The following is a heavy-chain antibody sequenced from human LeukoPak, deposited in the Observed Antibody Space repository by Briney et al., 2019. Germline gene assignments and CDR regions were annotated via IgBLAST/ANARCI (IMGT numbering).Heavy chain of an antibody. CDR2: IIPIFTTA. CDR1: GGTISNYV. V-gene: IGHV1-69*01. D-gene: IGHD1-26*01. Sequence: SVKVSCKAAGGTISNYVISWVRQTPGQGLERMGGIIPIFTTANYAQKFQGRVTITADESTSTAYMELSSLRSEDTAVYYCARGPQVGAFDLWGQGTMVTVSS. CDR3: ARGPQVGAFDL. J-gene: IGHJ3*01.